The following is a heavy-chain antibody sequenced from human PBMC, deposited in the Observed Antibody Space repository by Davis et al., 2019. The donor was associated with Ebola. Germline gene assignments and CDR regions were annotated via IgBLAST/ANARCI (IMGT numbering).Heavy chain of an antibody. CDR2: IYHSGST. Sequence: MPSETLSLTCTVSGGSISSSSDYWGWIRQPPGKGLEWIGNIYHSGSTYYNPSLKSRVTISVDTSKNQFSLKLSSVTAADTAVYYCARPLRRPPYYCMDVWGKGTTVTVSS. CDR3: ARPLRRPPYYCMDV. V-gene: IGHV4-39*01. CDR1: GGSISSSSDY. J-gene: IGHJ6*04.